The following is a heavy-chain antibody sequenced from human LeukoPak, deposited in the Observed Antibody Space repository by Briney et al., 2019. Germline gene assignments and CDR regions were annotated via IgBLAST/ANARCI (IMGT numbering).Heavy chain of an antibody. CDR3: ARDGSTYCSGGSCYSGYFDY. CDR2: ISYNSGNI. Sequence: GGSLRLSCAASGFTFSSYSMNWVRQAPGKGLEWVSSISYNSGNIAYADSVKGRFTISRDNAKNSLYLQMNSLRAEDTAVYYCARDGSTYCSGGSCYSGYFDYWGQGTLVTVSS. CDR1: GFTFSSYS. J-gene: IGHJ4*02. D-gene: IGHD2-15*01. V-gene: IGHV3-21*01.